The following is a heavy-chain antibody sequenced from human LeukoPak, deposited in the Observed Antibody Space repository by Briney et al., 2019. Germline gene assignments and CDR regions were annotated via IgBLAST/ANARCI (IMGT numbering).Heavy chain of an antibody. Sequence: NPSETLSLTCTVSGGSISSYCWSWIRQPAGKGLEWIGRIYTSGSTNYNPSLKSRVTMSVDTSKNQFSLKLSSVTAADTAVYYCAREWADGCSGGSCYSLGYYYYYMDVWGKGTTVTVSS. D-gene: IGHD2-15*01. CDR1: GGSISSYC. V-gene: IGHV4-4*07. J-gene: IGHJ6*03. CDR3: AREWADGCSGGSCYSLGYYYYYMDV. CDR2: IYTSGST.